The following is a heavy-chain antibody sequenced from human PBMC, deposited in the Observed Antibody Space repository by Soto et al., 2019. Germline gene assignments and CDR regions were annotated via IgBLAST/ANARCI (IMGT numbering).Heavy chain of an antibody. CDR3: ARGPLE. CDR2: IDPDSVET. Sequence: ASVKVSCKASGYIFTGYYLNWVRQAPGRGLEWVGRIDPDSVETDSSEKYYGRLTLTRDTAIDTAYMEMTRLTLDDTAIYYCARGPLEWGQGTLVTVSS. V-gene: IGHV1-2*02. J-gene: IGHJ4*02. CDR1: GYIFTGYY.